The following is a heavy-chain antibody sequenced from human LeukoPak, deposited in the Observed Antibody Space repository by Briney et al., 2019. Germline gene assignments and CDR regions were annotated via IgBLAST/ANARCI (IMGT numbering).Heavy chain of an antibody. Sequence: ASVKVSCKASGGTFSSYAISWVRQAPGQGLEWMGWINPNSGGTNFAQKFQGRVTMTRDTSISTAYMELSRLRSDDTAVYYCARVYYYDSSGYYYNWFDPWGQGTLVTVSS. CDR3: ARVYYYDSSGYYYNWFDP. CDR2: INPNSGGT. CDR1: GGTFSSYA. D-gene: IGHD3-22*01. V-gene: IGHV1-2*02. J-gene: IGHJ5*02.